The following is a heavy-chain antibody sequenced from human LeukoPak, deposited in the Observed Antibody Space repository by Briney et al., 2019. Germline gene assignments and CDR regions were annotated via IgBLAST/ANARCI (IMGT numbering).Heavy chain of an antibody. Sequence: SETLSLTCTVSGGSISSSSYYWGWIRQPPGKGLEWIGSIYYSGSTYYNPSLKSRVTISVDTSKNQFSLKLSSVTAADTAVYYCARQLLWFDYWGQGTLDTVSS. D-gene: IGHD3-10*01. CDR2: IYYSGST. J-gene: IGHJ4*02. CDR3: ARQLLWFDY. V-gene: IGHV4-39*01. CDR1: GGSISSSSYY.